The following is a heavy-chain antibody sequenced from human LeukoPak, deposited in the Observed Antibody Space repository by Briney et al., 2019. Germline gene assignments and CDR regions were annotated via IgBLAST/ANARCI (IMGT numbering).Heavy chain of an antibody. J-gene: IGHJ6*03. CDR2: ISAYNGNT. CDR1: GYTFTSYG. CDR3: ARGADVVVPADYYCYMDV. D-gene: IGHD2-2*01. V-gene: IGHV1-18*01. Sequence: ASVKVSCKASGYTFTSYGISWVRQAPGQGLEWMGWISAYNGNTNYAQKLQGRVTMTTDTSTSTAYMELRSLRSDDTAVYYCARGADVVVPADYYCYMDVWGKGTTVTVSS.